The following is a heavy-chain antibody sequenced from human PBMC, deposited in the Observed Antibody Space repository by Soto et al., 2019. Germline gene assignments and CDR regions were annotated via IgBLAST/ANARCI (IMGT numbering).Heavy chain of an antibody. Sequence: SVKVSCKASGGTFSSYAISWVRQAPGQGLEWMGGIIPIFGTANYAQKFQGRVTITADESTSTAYMELSSLRSEDTAVYYCARESRGYDSSGYYADFDYWGQGTLVTVSS. CDR1: GGTFSSYA. CDR2: IIPIFGTA. V-gene: IGHV1-69*13. CDR3: ARESRGYDSSGYYADFDY. D-gene: IGHD3-22*01. J-gene: IGHJ4*02.